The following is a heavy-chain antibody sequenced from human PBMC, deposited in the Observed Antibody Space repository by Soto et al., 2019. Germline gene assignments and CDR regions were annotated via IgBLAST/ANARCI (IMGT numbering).Heavy chain of an antibody. Sequence: QVQLQESGPGLVKPSGTLSLTCAVSAGSISSTNWWTWVRQSPGKGLEWIGEIYHSGTTNYNPSLTSRLPLSVDKSNNPCSLKLTSVTAADTAVYYCARTSYSDSSGYYGMDVWGQGTTVTVSS. CDR1: AGSISSTNW. CDR2: IYHSGTT. J-gene: IGHJ6*02. D-gene: IGHD3-22*01. CDR3: ARTSYSDSSGYYGMDV. V-gene: IGHV4-4*02.